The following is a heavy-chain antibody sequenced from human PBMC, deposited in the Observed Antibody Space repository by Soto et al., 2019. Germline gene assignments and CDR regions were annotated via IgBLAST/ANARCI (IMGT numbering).Heavy chain of an antibody. V-gene: IGHV4-59*04. D-gene: IGHD3-9*01. CDR1: GGSFRGYY. J-gene: IGHJ4*02. CDR2: IYYSGST. Sequence: SETLSLTCAVSGGSFRGYYWGWIRQPPGKGLEWIGSIYYSGSTYNNPSLRSRVSMSIGTSKDQFSLKLKSVTAADTALYFCARPGASVLTQAFFDVWGPGSLVTVSS. CDR3: ARPGASVLTQAFFDV.